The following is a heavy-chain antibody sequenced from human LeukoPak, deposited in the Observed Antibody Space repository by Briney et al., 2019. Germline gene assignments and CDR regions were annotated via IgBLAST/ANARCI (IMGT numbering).Heavy chain of an antibody. V-gene: IGHV2-5*01. CDR3: AQEARIAAAGRGWFDP. CDR2: IYWNDDK. CDR1: GFSLSTSGVG. D-gene: IGHD6-13*01. Sequence: SGPTLVNPPQTLTLTCTFSGFSLSTSGVGVGWIRQPPGKALEWLALIYWNDDKRYSPSLKSRLTITKDTSKNQVVLTMTNMDPVDTATYYCAQEARIAAAGRGWFDPWGQGTLVTVSS. J-gene: IGHJ5*02.